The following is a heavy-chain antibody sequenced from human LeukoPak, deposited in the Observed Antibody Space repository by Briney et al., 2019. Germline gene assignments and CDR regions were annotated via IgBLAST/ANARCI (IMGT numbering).Heavy chain of an antibody. Sequence: PGGSLRLSCAASGFTFSSYWMSWVRQAPGKGLEGVANIKQDGSAKYYGDSVKGRCTLSRDNAENSLYLQMNSLRAEDTAVYYCVRATTGKNVGTFDYWGQGTLVTVSS. CDR1: GFTFSSYW. CDR2: IKQDGSAK. D-gene: IGHD1-14*01. J-gene: IGHJ4*02. V-gene: IGHV3-7*04. CDR3: VRATTGKNVGTFDY.